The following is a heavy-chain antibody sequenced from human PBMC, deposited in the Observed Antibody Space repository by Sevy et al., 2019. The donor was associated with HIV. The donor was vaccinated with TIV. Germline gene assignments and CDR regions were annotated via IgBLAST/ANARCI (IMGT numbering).Heavy chain of an antibody. CDR2: IYSGGST. Sequence: GGSLRLSCAASGFTVSSNYMSWVRQAPGKGLEWVSVIYSGGSTYYADSLKGRFPISSDKYKNTLYLKMNSLGAEDAAVYYCAGEEGDSGAFDNWGQGTMVTVSS. J-gene: IGHJ3*02. CDR1: GFTVSSNY. CDR3: AGEEGDSGAFDN. V-gene: IGHV3-53*01. D-gene: IGHD2-21*01.